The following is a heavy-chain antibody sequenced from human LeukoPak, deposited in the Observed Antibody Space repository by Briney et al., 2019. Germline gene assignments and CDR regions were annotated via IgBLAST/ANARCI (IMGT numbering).Heavy chain of an antibody. CDR2: IYYSGST. CDR1: GGSIGSYY. CDR3: ARHGYSDYGYFDL. D-gene: IGHD5-24*01. J-gene: IGHJ2*01. Sequence: PSETLSLTCTVSGGSIGSYYWSWIRQPPGKGLEWIGYIYYSGSTNYNPSLKSRVTISVDTSKNQFSLKLTSVTAADTAVYYCARHGYSDYGYFDLWGRGILVTVSS. V-gene: IGHV4-59*08.